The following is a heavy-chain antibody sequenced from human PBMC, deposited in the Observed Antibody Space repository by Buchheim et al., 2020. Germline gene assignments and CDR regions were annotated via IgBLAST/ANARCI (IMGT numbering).Heavy chain of an antibody. J-gene: IGHJ6*02. V-gene: IGHV4-30-4*01. CDR1: GGSISSGDYY. CDR3: ASGWRCSGGSCYTYYGMDV. D-gene: IGHD2-15*01. Sequence: QVQLQESGPGLVKPSQTLSLTCTVSGGSISSGDYYWSWIRQPPGKGLEWIGYIYYSGSTYYNPSLKSRVTISVDTYKNQFSLKLSSVTAADTAVYYCASGWRCSGGSCYTYYGMDVWGQGTT. CDR2: IYYSGST.